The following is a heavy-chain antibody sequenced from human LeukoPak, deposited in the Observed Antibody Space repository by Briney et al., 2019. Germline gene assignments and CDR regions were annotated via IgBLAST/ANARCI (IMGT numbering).Heavy chain of an antibody. J-gene: IGHJ1*01. CDR3: ARVVGIGAAGGEYFQH. D-gene: IGHD6-13*01. V-gene: IGHV4-39*01. Sequence: PSETLSLTCTVSGGSISSGIYYWGWIRQPPGKGLEWIGSIYYSGSAYYNPSLQSRVTMSVDTSKIQFSLKLRSVTAADTALYYCARVVGIGAAGGEYFQHWGQGTLVTVSS. CDR2: IYYSGSA. CDR1: GGSISSGIYY.